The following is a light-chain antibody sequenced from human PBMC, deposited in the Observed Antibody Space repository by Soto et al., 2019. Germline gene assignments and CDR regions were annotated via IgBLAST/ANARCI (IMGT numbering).Light chain of an antibody. CDR3: QQYNSWPPIT. J-gene: IGKJ5*01. Sequence: VVMTQSPATLSASPGGTATLSCRASESVSRNLAWYQQKPGQAPRLLIYDASTRATGIPDRFSGGGSGTEFTLTISSLQSEDFVVYYCQQYNSWPPITFGQGTRLEIK. CDR1: ESVSRN. CDR2: DAS. V-gene: IGKV3-15*01.